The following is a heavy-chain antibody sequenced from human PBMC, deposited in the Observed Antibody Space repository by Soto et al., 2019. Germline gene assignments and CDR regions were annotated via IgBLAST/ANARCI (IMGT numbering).Heavy chain of an antibody. J-gene: IGHJ4*02. D-gene: IGHD5-12*01. V-gene: IGHV1-18*01. Sequence: ASVKVSCKASGYTFTSYGISWVRQAPGQGLEWMGWISAYNGNTNYAQKLQGRVTMTTDTSTSTAYMELRSLRPDDTAVYYCARDRPGRDYDPPIKFDYWGQGTMVTVSS. CDR2: ISAYNGNT. CDR3: ARDRPGRDYDPPIKFDY. CDR1: GYTFTSYG.